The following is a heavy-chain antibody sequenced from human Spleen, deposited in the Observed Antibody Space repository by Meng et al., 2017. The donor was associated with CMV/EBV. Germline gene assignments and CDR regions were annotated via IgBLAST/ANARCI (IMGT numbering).Heavy chain of an antibody. CDR1: GFSFSDYW. D-gene: IGHD1-26*01. J-gene: IGHJ6*02. CDR3: AKERGRILLYSYYGLDV. CDR2: ISDSGGNT. V-gene: IGHV3-23*01. Sequence: GGSLRLSCAASGFSFSDYWMSWVRQSPGKGLEWVSTISDSGGNTYYPDSVKGRFTISRDNSNNTLYLQMNSLRAEDTAIYYCAKERGRILLYSYYGLDVWGQGTTVTVSS.